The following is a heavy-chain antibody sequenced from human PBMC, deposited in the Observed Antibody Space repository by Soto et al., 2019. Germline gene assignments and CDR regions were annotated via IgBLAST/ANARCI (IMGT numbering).Heavy chain of an antibody. Sequence: SETLSLTCTVSGGSFKSGSYFWSWIRQPPGKGLEWVGCVFHTGRTSYNPSLKSRVTISADMSKNRFSLVLTSVTAADTAVYYCARDYDYFDHWGQGSLVTVSS. CDR3: ARDYDYFDH. CDR2: VFHTGRT. J-gene: IGHJ4*02. CDR1: GGSFKSGSYF. V-gene: IGHV4-61*01. D-gene: IGHD3-16*01.